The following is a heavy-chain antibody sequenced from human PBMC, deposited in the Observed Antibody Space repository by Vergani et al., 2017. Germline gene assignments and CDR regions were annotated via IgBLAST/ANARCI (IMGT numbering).Heavy chain of an antibody. CDR1: GFTFSSYG. J-gene: IGHJ3*02. Sequence: QVQLVESGGGVVQPGRSLRLSCAASGFTFSSYGMHWVRQAPGKGLEWVAVISYDGSNKYYADSVKGRFTISRDNSKNTLYLQMNSLRAEDTAVYYCAREVVVTGAVAFDIWGQGTMVTVSS. CDR2: ISYDGSNK. D-gene: IGHD2-21*02. V-gene: IGHV3-30*03. CDR3: AREVVVTGAVAFDI.